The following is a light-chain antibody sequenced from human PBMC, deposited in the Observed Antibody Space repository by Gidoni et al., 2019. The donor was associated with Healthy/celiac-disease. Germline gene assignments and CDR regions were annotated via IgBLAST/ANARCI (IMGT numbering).Light chain of an antibody. V-gene: IGKV1-5*03. CDR3: QQYNSYWYT. CDR2: KAS. J-gene: IGKJ2*01. CDR1: QSISSW. Sequence: DIQMTQSPSTLSASGGDSVTITCRASQSISSWLAWYQQKPGKAPKLLIYKASSLESGVPSRFSGSGSGTEFTLTISSLQPDDFATYYCQQYNSYWYTFGQGTKLEIK.